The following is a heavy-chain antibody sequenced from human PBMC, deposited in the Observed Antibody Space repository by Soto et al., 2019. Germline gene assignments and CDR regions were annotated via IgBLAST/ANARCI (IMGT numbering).Heavy chain of an antibody. CDR2: TYYRSKWYN. D-gene: IGHD6-19*01. CDR1: GDSVSSNCAA. Sequence: SQTLSLTCAISGDSVSSNCAAWNLIRQSPSRGLEWLGRTYYRSKWYNDYAVSVKSRITINPDTSKNQFSLQLNSVTPEDTAVYYCAREVGSSGWYRFDPWGQGTLVTVSS. V-gene: IGHV6-1*01. J-gene: IGHJ5*02. CDR3: AREVGSSGWYRFDP.